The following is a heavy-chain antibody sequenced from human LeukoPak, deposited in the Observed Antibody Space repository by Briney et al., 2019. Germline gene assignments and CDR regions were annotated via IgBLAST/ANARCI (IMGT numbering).Heavy chain of an antibody. Sequence: GGSLRLSCAASGFTVSSNYMSCVRQAPGKGLEWVSVIYSGGSTYYADSVKGRFTISRDNSKNTLYLQMNSLRAEDTAVYYCARAYDSSGYPDWGQGTLVTVSS. CDR3: ARAYDSSGYPD. J-gene: IGHJ4*02. CDR1: GFTVSSNY. D-gene: IGHD3-22*01. CDR2: IYSGGST. V-gene: IGHV3-53*01.